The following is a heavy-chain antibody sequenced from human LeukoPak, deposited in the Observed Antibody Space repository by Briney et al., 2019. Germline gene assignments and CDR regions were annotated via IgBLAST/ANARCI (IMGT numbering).Heavy chain of an antibody. D-gene: IGHD6-13*01. CDR3: AAYRAAAGYNWFDP. CDR1: GYTFTGYY. J-gene: IGHJ5*02. Sequence: SVKVSCKASGYTFTGYYMHWVRQAPGQGLEWMGWINPNSGGTNYAQKFQGRVTMTRDTSISTAYMELSRLRSDDTAVYYCAAYRAAAGYNWFDPWGQGTLVTVSS. V-gene: IGHV1-2*02. CDR2: INPNSGGT.